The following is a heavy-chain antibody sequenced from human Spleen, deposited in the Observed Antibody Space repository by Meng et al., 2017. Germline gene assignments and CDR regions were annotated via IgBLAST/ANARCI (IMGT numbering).Heavy chain of an antibody. CDR1: GYNFPDYW. V-gene: IGHV1-2*06. Sequence: ASVKVSCKPSGYNFPDYWLHWVRRAPGQGLEWMGRIDPKSGDTHYAQRFQGRVTMTGDTSISTAYMELSGLRSDDTAMYYCARDEDISAAGKLFGDYWGQGTPVTSPQ. J-gene: IGHJ4*02. D-gene: IGHD6-13*01. CDR3: ARDEDISAAGKLFGDY. CDR2: IDPKSGDT.